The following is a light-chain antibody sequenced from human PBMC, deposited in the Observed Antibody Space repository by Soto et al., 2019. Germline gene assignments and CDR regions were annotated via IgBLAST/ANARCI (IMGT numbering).Light chain of an antibody. V-gene: IGKV1-9*01. CDR3: QQLNSYPLT. CDR1: QGISSY. J-gene: IGKJ4*01. Sequence: IQLTQSPSSLAASLGDRVTITCGASQGISSYLAWYQQRPGKAPKLLIYAASTLQSGVPSRFRGSGSGTDFTLTISSLQPEDFETYYCQQLNSYPLTFGGGTKVDIK. CDR2: AAS.